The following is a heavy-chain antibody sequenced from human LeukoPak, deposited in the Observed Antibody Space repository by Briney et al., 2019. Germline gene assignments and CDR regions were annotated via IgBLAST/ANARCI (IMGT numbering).Heavy chain of an antibody. CDR1: GFTFSSYA. D-gene: IGHD3-9*01. CDR2: ISYAGSNK. J-gene: IGHJ4*02. V-gene: IGHV3-30*01. Sequence: PGRSLRLSCAASGFTFSSYAMHWVRQAPGKGLEWVAVISYAGSNKYYADSVKGRFTISRDNSKNTLYLQMNSLRAEDTAVYYCPRDQNRGYFDWLYDFDYWGQGTLLTVSS. CDR3: PRDQNRGYFDWLYDFDY.